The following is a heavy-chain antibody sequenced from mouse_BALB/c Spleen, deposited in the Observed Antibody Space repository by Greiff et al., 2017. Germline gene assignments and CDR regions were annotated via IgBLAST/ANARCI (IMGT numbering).Heavy chain of an antibody. Sequence: QVQLQQSGAELAKPGASVKMSCKASGYTFTSYWMHWVKQRPGQGLEWIGYINPSTGYTEYNQKFKDKATLTADKSSSTAYMQLSSLTSEDSAVYYCASPLLTGIYAMDYWGQGTSVTVSS. CDR1: GYTFTSYW. V-gene: IGHV1-7*01. CDR3: ASPLLTGIYAMDY. J-gene: IGHJ4*01. D-gene: IGHD4-1*01. CDR2: INPSTGYT.